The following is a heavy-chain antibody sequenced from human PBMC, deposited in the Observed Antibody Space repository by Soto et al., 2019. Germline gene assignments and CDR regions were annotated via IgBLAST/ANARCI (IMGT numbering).Heavy chain of an antibody. J-gene: IGHJ4*02. D-gene: IGHD2-2*01. Sequence: GESLKISCQGSGYSFANYWIGWVRQMPGKGLESMGIIYPGDSDTRYSPSFEGQVTISVDKSISTAYLQWSGLKASDTAMYYCARHYHCDTTCDSDYWGQGTLVTVSS. V-gene: IGHV5-51*01. CDR2: IYPGDSDT. CDR3: ARHYHCDTTCDSDY. CDR1: GYSFANYW.